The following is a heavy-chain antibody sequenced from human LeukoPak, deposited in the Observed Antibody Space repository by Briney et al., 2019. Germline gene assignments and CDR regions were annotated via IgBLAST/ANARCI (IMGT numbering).Heavy chain of an antibody. CDR1: GFTFSSYS. D-gene: IGHD6-6*01. V-gene: IGHV3-23*01. J-gene: IGHJ4*02. CDR2: ISGSGGST. CDR3: AKYSSSSFYFDY. Sequence: RTGGSLRLSCAASGFTFSSYSMNWVRQAPGKGLEWVSAISGSGGSTYYADSVKGRFTISRDNSKNTLYLQMNSLRAEDTAVYYCAKYSSSSFYFDYWGQGTLVTVSS.